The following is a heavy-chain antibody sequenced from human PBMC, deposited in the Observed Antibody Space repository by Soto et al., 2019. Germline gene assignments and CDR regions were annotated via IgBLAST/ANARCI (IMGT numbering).Heavy chain of an antibody. J-gene: IGHJ6*02. D-gene: IGHD2-2*01. CDR1: GYSFTNYW. CDR3: TRGGTTLPLDV. Sequence: GESLKISCEASGYSFTNYWINWVRQMPGKGLEWMGRIDPTDSHPNYSPSFQGHVTVSVDRSISTAYLQWSSLKASDSAVYYCTRGGTTLPLDVWGQGTTVTV. CDR2: IDPTDSHP. V-gene: IGHV5-10-1*01.